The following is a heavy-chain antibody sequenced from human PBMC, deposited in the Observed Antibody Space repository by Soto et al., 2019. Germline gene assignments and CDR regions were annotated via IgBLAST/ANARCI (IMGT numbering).Heavy chain of an antibody. CDR3: ARVGEQQWLVRFDY. CDR1: GYTFTSYG. Sequence: ASVKVSCKASGYTFTSYGISWVRQAPGQGLEWMGWISAYNGNTNYAQKLQGRVTMTTDTSTSTAYMELRSPRSDDTAVYYCARVGEQQWLVRFDYWGQGTLVTVSS. J-gene: IGHJ4*02. D-gene: IGHD6-19*01. CDR2: ISAYNGNT. V-gene: IGHV1-18*04.